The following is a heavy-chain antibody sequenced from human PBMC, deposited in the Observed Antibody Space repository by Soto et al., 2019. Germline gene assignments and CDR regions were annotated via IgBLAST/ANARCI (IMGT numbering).Heavy chain of an antibody. J-gene: IGHJ4*02. CDR1: GFTFSSYG. D-gene: IGHD2-2*01. Sequence: GGSLRLSCAASGFTFSSYGMHWVRQAPGKGLEWVAVLSYDGSIKYYAESVKGRFTISRDNSKDTLYLQMNSLRAEDTAVYYCAKGGIVVVPAAIEDFDYWGQGTLVTVSS. CDR3: AKGGIVVVPAAIEDFDY. CDR2: LSYDGSIK. V-gene: IGHV3-30*18.